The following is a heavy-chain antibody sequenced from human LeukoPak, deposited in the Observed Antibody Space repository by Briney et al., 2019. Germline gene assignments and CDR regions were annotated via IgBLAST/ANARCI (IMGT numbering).Heavy chain of an antibody. V-gene: IGHV1-8*01. CDR1: GYTFTSYD. CDR2: MNPNSGNT. J-gene: IGHJ3*02. Sequence: ASVKVSCKASGYTFTSYDINWVRQATGQGLERMGWMNPNSGNTGYAQKFQGRVTMTRNTSISTAYMELSSLRSEDTAVYYCARVYFDWLRAFDIWGQGTMVTVSS. D-gene: IGHD3-9*01. CDR3: ARVYFDWLRAFDI.